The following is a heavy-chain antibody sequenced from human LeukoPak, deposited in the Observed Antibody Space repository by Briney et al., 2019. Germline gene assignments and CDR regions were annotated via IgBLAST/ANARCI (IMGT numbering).Heavy chain of an antibody. V-gene: IGHV1-2*06. CDR1: GYTFTGYY. J-gene: IGHJ3*02. CDR3: ARESPEDAFDI. CDR2: INPNSGGT. Sequence: ASVKVSCKTSGYTFTGYYIHWVRQAPGQGLERMGRINPNSGGTSYAQKFQDRVTMTRDTSISTAYMELSRLRSDDTAVYYCARESPEDAFDIWGQGTMVTVSS.